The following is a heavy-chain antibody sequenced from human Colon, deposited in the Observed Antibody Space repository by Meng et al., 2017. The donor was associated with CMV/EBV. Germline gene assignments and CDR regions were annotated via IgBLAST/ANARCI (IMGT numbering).Heavy chain of an antibody. V-gene: IGHV4-4*07. CDR1: GGSLNSYY. J-gene: IGHJ5*02. Sequence: QVQLQESGPGLVKPSAPLSLTCTVSGGSLNSYYWSWIRQPAGKGLEWIGHISSTGTTRYNPSLKTRVTMSIDTSKKQFSLRLDSLTAADTAVYYCARFGGGTFDPWGQGTLGTVSS. CDR2: ISSTGTT. D-gene: IGHD3-16*01. CDR3: ARFGGGTFDP.